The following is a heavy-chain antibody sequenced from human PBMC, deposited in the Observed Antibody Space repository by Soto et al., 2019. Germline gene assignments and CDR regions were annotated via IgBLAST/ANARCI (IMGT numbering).Heavy chain of an antibody. CDR1: GGSFSGYY. Sequence: SETLSLTCAVYGGSFSGYYWSWIRQPPGKGLEWIGEINHSGSTNYNPSLKSRVTKSVDTSKNQFSLKLSSVTAADTAVYYCARTPPPHSSSSTRTIQFDYWGQGTLVTVSS. CDR3: ARTPPPHSSSSTRTIQFDY. V-gene: IGHV4-34*01. J-gene: IGHJ4*02. D-gene: IGHD6-6*01. CDR2: INHSGST.